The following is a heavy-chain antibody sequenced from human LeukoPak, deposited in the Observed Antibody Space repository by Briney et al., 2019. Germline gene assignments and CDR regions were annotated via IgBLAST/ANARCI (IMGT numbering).Heavy chain of an antibody. D-gene: IGHD3-10*01. V-gene: IGHV1-69*13. CDR1: GGSFSTYA. CDR2: IIPFFGTP. CDR3: ARYKVPPHQDSSMVPGVYYYYGMDV. J-gene: IGHJ6*02. Sequence: ASVKVSCKASGGSFSTYAISWVRQAPGQGLEWMGGIIPFFGTPSYAQKFHGRVTITADGSTNTAYMEVSSLRSEDTALYYCARYKVPPHQDSSMVPGVYYYYGMDVWGLGTTVTVSS.